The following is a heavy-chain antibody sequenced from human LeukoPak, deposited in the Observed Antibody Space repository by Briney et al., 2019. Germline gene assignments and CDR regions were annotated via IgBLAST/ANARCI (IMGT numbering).Heavy chain of an antibody. J-gene: IGHJ4*02. V-gene: IGHV3-23*01. D-gene: IGHD4-17*01. Sequence: GRSLRLSCAASGFTFSSYGMSWVRQAPGKGLEWVSALSGGGDSTYYADSVKGRFSISRDNSKNTLYLQMNSLRAEDTAIYYCAKHTAVTTYDYWGQGTLVTVSS. CDR3: AKHTAVTTYDY. CDR2: LSGGGDST. CDR1: GFTFSSYG.